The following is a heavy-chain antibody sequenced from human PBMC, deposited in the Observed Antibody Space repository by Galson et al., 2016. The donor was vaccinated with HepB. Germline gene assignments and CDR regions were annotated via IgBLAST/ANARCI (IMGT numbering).Heavy chain of an antibody. CDR2: LIPIFDTT. D-gene: IGHD3-16*02. CDR1: GGTFSSYA. V-gene: IGHV1-69*13. Sequence: SVKVSCKASGGTFSSYAISWVRQAPGQGLEWMGGLIPIFDTTNYAQRFQGRVTITADESTSTAYMELSSLRSEDTAVYYCARDERKSGFYDYLWENYRYEWFDPWGQGTLVTVSS. CDR3: ARDERKSGFYDYLWENYRYEWFDP. J-gene: IGHJ5*02.